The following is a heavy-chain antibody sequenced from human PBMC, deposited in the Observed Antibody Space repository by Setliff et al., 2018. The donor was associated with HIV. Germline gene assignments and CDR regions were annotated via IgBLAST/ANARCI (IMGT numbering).Heavy chain of an antibody. CDR1: GYSFPNYW. J-gene: IGHJ4*02. V-gene: IGHV5-51*01. CDR2: IRPADSDT. CDR3: ARQAVDCSGGTCYSTSAFDY. D-gene: IGHD2-15*01. Sequence: PGESLKISCKGSGYSFPNYWVGWVRQMPGKGLEWMGIIRPADSDTRVNPSFQGQVTISADKSVSTAYLQWSSLKASDTAMYYCARQAVDCSGGTCYSTSAFDYWGQGTLVTVS.